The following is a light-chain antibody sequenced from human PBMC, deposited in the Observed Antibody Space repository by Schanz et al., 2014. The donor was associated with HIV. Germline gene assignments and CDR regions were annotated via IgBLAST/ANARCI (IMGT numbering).Light chain of an antibody. CDR1: QSISNW. CDR3: QQSYNTPRT. CDR2: AAS. J-gene: IGKJ4*01. Sequence: DIQMTQSPSTLSASVGDRVSISCRASQSISNWLAWYQQKPGKAPKLLIYAASSLQSGVPSRFSGSGSGTAFTLIISSLQPEDFASYYCQQSYNTPRTFGGGTKVEI. V-gene: IGKV1-39*01.